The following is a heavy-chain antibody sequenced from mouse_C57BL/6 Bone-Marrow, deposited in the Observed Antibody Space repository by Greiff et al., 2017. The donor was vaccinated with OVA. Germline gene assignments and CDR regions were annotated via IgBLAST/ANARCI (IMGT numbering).Heavy chain of an antibody. CDR2: IDPSDSYT. J-gene: IGHJ2*01. V-gene: IGHV1-50*01. CDR1: GYTFTSYW. CDR3: FITTEFFDY. Sequence: VQLQQPGAELVKPGASVKLSCKASGYTFTSYWMQWVKQRPGQGLEWIGEIDPSDSYTNYNQKFKGKATLTVDTSSSTAYMQLSSLTSEDSAVYYCFITTEFFDYWGQGTTLTVSS. D-gene: IGHD1-1*01.